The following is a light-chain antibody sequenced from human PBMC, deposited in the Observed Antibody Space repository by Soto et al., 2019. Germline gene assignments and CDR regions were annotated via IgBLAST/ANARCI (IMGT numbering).Light chain of an antibody. J-gene: IGKJ3*01. V-gene: IGKV1-33*01. CDR2: DAS. CDR3: QHSNHLPL. CDR1: QDIGTY. Sequence: DIQMTQSPPSLSESVGDRVTITCQASQDIGTYLNWYQHKPGKAPNLVIYDASNLETGVPSRFSGGGSGTDFTFTISSLRPEDIATYYCQHSNHLPLFGPGTKVDF.